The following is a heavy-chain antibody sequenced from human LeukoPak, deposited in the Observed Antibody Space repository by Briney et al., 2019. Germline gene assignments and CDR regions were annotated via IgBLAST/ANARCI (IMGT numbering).Heavy chain of an antibody. CDR2: ISWNSDRI. J-gene: IGHJ4*02. D-gene: IGHD6-6*01. CDR3: AKGGLGSSSSGGPFDS. Sequence: SGGSLRLSCAASGFTFDDYAMHWVRQAPGKGLEWVSGISWNSDRIDYAGSVKGRFTISRDNAKNSLYLQMNSLRNEDMALYYCAKGGLGSSSSGGPFDSWGQGTLVTVSS. CDR1: GFTFDDYA. V-gene: IGHV3-9*03.